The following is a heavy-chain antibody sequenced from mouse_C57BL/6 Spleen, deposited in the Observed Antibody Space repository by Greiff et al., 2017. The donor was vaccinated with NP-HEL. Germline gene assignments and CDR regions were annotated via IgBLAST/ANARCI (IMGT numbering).Heavy chain of an antibody. CDR1: GYAFSSSW. CDR2: IYPGDGDT. Sequence: QVQLQQSGPELVKPGASVKISCKASGYAFSSSWMNWVKQRPGKGLEWIGRIYPGDGDTNYNGKFKGKATLTADKSSSTAYMQLSSLTSEDSAVYFCARATTVVARSYFDVWGTGTTVTVSS. CDR3: ARATTVVARSYFDV. V-gene: IGHV1-82*01. D-gene: IGHD1-1*01. J-gene: IGHJ1*03.